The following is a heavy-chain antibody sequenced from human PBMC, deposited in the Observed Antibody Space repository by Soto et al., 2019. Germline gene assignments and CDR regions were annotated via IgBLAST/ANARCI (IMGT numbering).Heavy chain of an antibody. J-gene: IGHJ5*02. D-gene: IGHD3-10*01. V-gene: IGHV3-30-3*01. CDR2: ISYDGSNK. CDR1: GFTFSSYA. CDR3: ARFITMPRGFDP. Sequence: GGSLRLSCAASGFTFSSYAMHWVRQAPGKGLEWVAVISYDGSNKYYADSVKGRFTISRDNSKNTLYLQMNSLRAEDTAVYYCARFITMPRGFDPWGQGTLVTVSS.